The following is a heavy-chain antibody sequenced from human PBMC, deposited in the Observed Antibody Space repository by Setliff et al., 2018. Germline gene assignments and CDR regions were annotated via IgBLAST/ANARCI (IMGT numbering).Heavy chain of an antibody. CDR2: INHSGST. J-gene: IGHJ5*02. CDR3: ARGEDYGDYWNWFDP. Sequence: PSETLSLTCAVYGGSFSGYYWSWIRQPPGKGLEWIGEINHSGSTNYNPSLKSRVTISVDTSKNQFSLKLSSVTAADTAVYYCARGEDYGDYWNWFDPWGQGTLVTVSS. CDR1: GGSFSGYY. D-gene: IGHD4-17*01. V-gene: IGHV4-34*01.